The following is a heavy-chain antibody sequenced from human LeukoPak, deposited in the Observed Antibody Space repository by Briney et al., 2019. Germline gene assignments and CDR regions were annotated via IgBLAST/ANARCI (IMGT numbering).Heavy chain of an antibody. Sequence: PSETLSLTCSVSGGSISNYYWIWIRQPPGKGLEWIGYIYPGGNTMYNPALKSRVSISVDTSKNQFSLRLSSVTAADTAVYYCARVAYCSSTNLCLRYAFDIWGQGKMVTVSS. J-gene: IGHJ3*02. D-gene: IGHD2-2*01. CDR3: ARVAYCSSTNLCLRYAFDI. V-gene: IGHV4-59*01. CDR1: GGSISNYY. CDR2: IYPGGNT.